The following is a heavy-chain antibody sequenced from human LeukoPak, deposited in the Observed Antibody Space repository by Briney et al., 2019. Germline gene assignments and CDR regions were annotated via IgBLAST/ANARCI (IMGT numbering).Heavy chain of an antibody. D-gene: IGHD3-16*02. V-gene: IGHV3-21*01. J-gene: IGHJ3*02. CDR2: ISSSSSYI. Sequence: GGSLRLSCAASGFTFSSYSMNWVRQAPGKGLEWVPSISSSSSYIYYADSVKGRFTISRDNAKNSLYLQMNSLRAEDTAVYYCARGKEVWGSYRYGAFDIWGQGTMVTVSS. CDR3: ARGKEVWGSYRYGAFDI. CDR1: GFTFSSYS.